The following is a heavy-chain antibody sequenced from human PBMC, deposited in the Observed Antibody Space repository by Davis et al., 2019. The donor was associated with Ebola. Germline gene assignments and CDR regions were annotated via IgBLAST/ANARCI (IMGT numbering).Heavy chain of an antibody. J-gene: IGHJ4*02. CDR1: GFTLSSYR. CDR3: ARVAVAGRLRWRLHLDY. CDR2: INSDGSST. Sequence: GESLKISCAASGFTLSSYRMHWVRQAPGKGLVWVSRINSDGSSTSYADSVKGRFTISRDNAKNTLYLQMNSLRAEDTAVYYCARVAVAGRLRWRLHLDYWGQGTLVTVSS. V-gene: IGHV3-74*01. D-gene: IGHD6-19*01.